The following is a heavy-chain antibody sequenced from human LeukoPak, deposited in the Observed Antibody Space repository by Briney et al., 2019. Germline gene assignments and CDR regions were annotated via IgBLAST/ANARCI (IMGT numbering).Heavy chain of an antibody. J-gene: IGHJ3*02. CDR3: ARVRPTVVGYDAFDI. CDR2: IYYSGST. Sequence: SETLSLTCTVSGGSISSYYWSWIRQPPGKGLEWIGYIYYSGSTNYNPSLKSRVTISVDTSKNQFSLKLSSVTAADTAVYYCARVRPTVVGYDAFDIWGQGTMVTVSS. CDR1: GGSISSYY. D-gene: IGHD4-23*01. V-gene: IGHV4-59*12.